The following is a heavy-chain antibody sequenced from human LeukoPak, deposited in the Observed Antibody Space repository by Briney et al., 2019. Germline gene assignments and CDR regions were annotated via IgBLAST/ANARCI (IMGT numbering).Heavy chain of an antibody. V-gene: IGHV1-69*05. Sequence: ASVKVSCKASGGTFSSYAISWVRQAPGQGLEWMGGIIAIFGTANYAQKFQGRVTITTDESTSTAYMELSSLRSEDTAVYYCARTLEYSSSSATDFDYWGQGTLVTVSS. CDR1: GGTFSSYA. J-gene: IGHJ4*02. D-gene: IGHD6-6*01. CDR2: IIAIFGTA. CDR3: ARTLEYSSSSATDFDY.